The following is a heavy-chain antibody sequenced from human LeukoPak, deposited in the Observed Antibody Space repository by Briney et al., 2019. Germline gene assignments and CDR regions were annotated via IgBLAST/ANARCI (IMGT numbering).Heavy chain of an antibody. Sequence: SETQSPTCTVSGGSFSSLFWSWIRQPPGKGLEWIGYIFDTGSTSYNPSLKGRVTISLDTSKNQFSLKVSSVTTADTAVYYCARTNAFDFWGQGTLVTVAS. J-gene: IGHJ3*01. CDR1: GGSFSSLF. CDR3: ARTNAFDF. V-gene: IGHV4-59*11. CDR2: IFDTGST.